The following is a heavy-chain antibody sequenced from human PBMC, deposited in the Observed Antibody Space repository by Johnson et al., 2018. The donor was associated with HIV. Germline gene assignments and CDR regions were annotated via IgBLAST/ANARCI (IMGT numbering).Heavy chain of an antibody. V-gene: IGHV3-53*01. J-gene: IGHJ3*02. Sequence: VQLVESGGGLIQSGGSLRLSCAVSGFTVSRNYMSWVRQAPGKGLEWVSVIYSDDMTYYADSVKGRFTISRDNSKNTLYLQMNGLGAEDAAWYYCAKGPGDALDIWGQGTMVTVSS. CDR2: IYSDDMT. CDR1: GFTVSRNY. CDR3: AKGPGDALDI.